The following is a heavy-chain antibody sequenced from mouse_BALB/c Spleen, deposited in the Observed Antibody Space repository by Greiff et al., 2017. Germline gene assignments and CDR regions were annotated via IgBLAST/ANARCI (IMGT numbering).Heavy chain of an antibody. CDR2: IYPGDGDT. D-gene: IGHD1-1*01. J-gene: IGHJ2*01. Sequence: QVQLQQSGAELARPGASVKLSCKASGYTFTSYWMQWVKQRPGQGLEWIGAIYPGDGDTRYTQKFKGKATLTADKSSSTAYMQLSSLASEDSAVYYCARRGSSHWGQGTTLTVSS. CDR3: ARRGSSH. V-gene: IGHV1-87*01. CDR1: GYTFTSYW.